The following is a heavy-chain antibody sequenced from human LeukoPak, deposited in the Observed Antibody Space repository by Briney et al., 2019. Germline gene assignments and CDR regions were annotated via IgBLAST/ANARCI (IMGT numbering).Heavy chain of an antibody. CDR2: IYTSGST. CDR3: ARGCSSTSCYSL. J-gene: IGHJ4*02. V-gene: IGHV4-61*02. D-gene: IGHD2-2*01. Sequence: TLSLTCTVSGGSISSGSYYWSWIRQPAGKGLEWIGRIYTSGSTNFNPSLKSRVTISVDTSKNQFSLKLSSVTAADTAVYYCARGCSSTSCYSLWGQGTLVTVSS. CDR1: GGSISSGSYY.